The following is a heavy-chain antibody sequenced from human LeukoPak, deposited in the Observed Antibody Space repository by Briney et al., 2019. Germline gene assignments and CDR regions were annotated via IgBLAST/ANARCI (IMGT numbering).Heavy chain of an antibody. CDR1: GFTFSSYA. D-gene: IGHD3-3*01. J-gene: IGHJ3*02. CDR2: ISGSGGNT. V-gene: IGHV3-23*01. Sequence: GGSLRLSCAASGFTFSSYAMSWVRQAPGKGLEWVSAISGSGGNTYYADSVKGRFTISRDNSKNTLYLQMNSLRAEDTAVYYCAKDVVTIFGVVTPPNPDAFDIWGQGTMVAVSS. CDR3: AKDVVTIFGVVTPPNPDAFDI.